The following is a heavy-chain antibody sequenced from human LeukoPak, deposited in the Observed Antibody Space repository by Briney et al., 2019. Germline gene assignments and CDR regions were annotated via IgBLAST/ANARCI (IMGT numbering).Heavy chain of an antibody. J-gene: IGHJ5*02. CDR1: GFTFSSYW. CDR2: IKQDGSEK. CDR3: ARGCSSNSCSGWFDP. V-gene: IGHV3-7*01. D-gene: IGHD2-2*01. Sequence: PGGSLRLSCAASGFTFSSYWMSWVRQAPGKGLEWVANIKQDGSEKYYVDSVKGRFIISRDNAKNSLYLQMNSLRAEDTAVNHCARGCSSNSCSGWFDPWGQGTLVTVSS.